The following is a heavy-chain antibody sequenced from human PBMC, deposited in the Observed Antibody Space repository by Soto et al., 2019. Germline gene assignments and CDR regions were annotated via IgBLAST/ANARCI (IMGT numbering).Heavy chain of an antibody. J-gene: IGHJ5*02. D-gene: IGHD2-21*02. CDR3: ARTVVVTAIRGWFDP. CDR2: INHSGST. Sequence: SETLSLTCAVYGGSFSGYYWSWIRQPPGKGLEWIGEINHSGSTNYNPSLKSRVTISVDTSKNQFSLKLSSVTAADTAVYYCARTVVVTAIRGWFDPWGQGTLVTVSS. V-gene: IGHV4-34*01. CDR1: GGSFSGYY.